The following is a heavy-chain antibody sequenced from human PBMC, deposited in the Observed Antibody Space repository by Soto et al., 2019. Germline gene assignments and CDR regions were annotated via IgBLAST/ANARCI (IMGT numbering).Heavy chain of an antibody. CDR1: GVTFSSYA. CDR3: ARDAVGMDV. CDR2: ISYDGGNK. V-gene: IGHV3-30-3*01. J-gene: IGHJ6*02. Sequence: HPGGSLRLSCAASGVTFSSYAMHWVRQAPGKGLEWVAVISYDGGNKYYADSVKGRFTISRDNSKNTLYLQMNSLRAEDTAVYYCARDAVGMDVWGQGTTVTVSS.